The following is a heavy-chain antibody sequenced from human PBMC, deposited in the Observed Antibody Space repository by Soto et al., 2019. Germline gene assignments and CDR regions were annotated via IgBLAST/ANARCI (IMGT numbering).Heavy chain of an antibody. Sequence: PGGSLRLSCAASGFTFSSYWMHWVRQAPGKGLVWVSRINSDGSSTTYADSVKGRFTISRDSAESTLYMQMNSLRAEDTALYYCVRGGEEDSCAWLFFDYWGQGAQVTVSS. CDR1: GFTFSSYW. J-gene: IGHJ4*02. CDR3: VRGGEEDSCAWLFFDY. CDR2: INSDGSST. D-gene: IGHD6-19*01. V-gene: IGHV3-74*01.